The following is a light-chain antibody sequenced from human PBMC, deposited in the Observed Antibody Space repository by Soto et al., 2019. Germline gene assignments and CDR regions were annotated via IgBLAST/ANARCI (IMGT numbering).Light chain of an antibody. V-gene: IGKV3-20*01. CDR1: QSVSSSY. CDR3: QQYGSSPT. CDR2: GAS. J-gene: IGKJ2*01. Sequence: EIVLTQSPGTLSLSPGERATLSCRASQSVSSSYLAWYQQKPVQAPRLLIYGASSRATGIPDRFSGSGSGTDFTLNISRLEPEDFAVYYCQQYGSSPTFGQGTKLEIK.